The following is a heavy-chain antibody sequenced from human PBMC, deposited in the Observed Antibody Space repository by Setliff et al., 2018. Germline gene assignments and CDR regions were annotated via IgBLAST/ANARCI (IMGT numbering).Heavy chain of an antibody. V-gene: IGHV1-2*02. CDR2: INSNSGST. J-gene: IGHJ5*01. CDR1: GYTFTSFF. D-gene: IGHD5-12*01. CDR3: AREVPGYSGALDF. Sequence: VASVKVSCKASGYTFTSFFHRWVRQAPGQGLEWLGWINSNSGSTTYAQKFQGRVTMTRDTSINTVYMELKSLTSDDSAVYYCAREVPGYSGALDFWGRGTLVTVSS.